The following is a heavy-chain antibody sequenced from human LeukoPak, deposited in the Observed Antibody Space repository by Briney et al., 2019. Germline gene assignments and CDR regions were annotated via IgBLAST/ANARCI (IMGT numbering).Heavy chain of an antibody. J-gene: IGHJ4*02. CDR1: DAPITTSNHY. CDR2: IYYSGHT. Sequence: SETLSPTCTVSDAPITTSNHYWGWIRQTPGKTLEWIANIYYSGHTLYNPSLKSRALISVDTSSNQFSLRLTSVTAADTAVYYCAAPSGPTYYSPVDFWGQGTSVSVSS. V-gene: IGHV4-39*01. CDR3: AAPSGPTYYSPVDF. D-gene: IGHD1-26*01.